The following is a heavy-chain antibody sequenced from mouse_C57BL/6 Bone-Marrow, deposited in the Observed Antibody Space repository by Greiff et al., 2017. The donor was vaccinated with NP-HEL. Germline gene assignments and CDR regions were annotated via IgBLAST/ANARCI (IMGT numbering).Heavy chain of an antibody. CDR1: GYTFTSYW. J-gene: IGHJ3*01. V-gene: IGHV1-7*01. Sequence: VQLQQSGAELAKPGASVKLSCKASGYTFTSYWMHWVKQRPGQGLEWIGYINPSSGYTKYNQKFKDKATLTADKASSTAYMQLSSLTYEDSAVYSCARYYYYGSSWFAYWGQGTLVTVSA. D-gene: IGHD1-1*01. CDR3: ARYYYYGSSWFAY. CDR2: INPSSGYT.